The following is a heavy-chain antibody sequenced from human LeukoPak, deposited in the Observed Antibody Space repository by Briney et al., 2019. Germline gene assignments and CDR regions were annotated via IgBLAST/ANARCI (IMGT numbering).Heavy chain of an antibody. CDR1: GGSISSYY. J-gene: IGHJ6*02. V-gene: IGHV4-59*12. CDR3: ARGRQYGMDV. CDR2: IYYSGST. Sequence: PSETLSLTCTVSGGSISSYYWSWIRQPPGKGLEWIGYIYYSGSTNYNPSLKSRVTISVDTSKNQFSLKLSSVTAADTAVYYCARGRQYGMDVWGQGTTVTVSS.